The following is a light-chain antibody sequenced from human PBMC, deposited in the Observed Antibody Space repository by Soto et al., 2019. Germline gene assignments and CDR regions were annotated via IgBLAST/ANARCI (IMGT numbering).Light chain of an antibody. V-gene: IGKV3-15*01. CDR1: KSVSSN. CDR2: DAS. J-gene: IGKJ1*01. CDR3: QQYDVWRT. Sequence: EIVLTQSPGTLSLSPGERATLSCRAGKSVSSNLAWYQQKPGQAPRLLIYDASTRATGIPDRFSASGSGTEFTLTISSLQSEDFAVYYCQQYDVWRTFGQGTKVDIK.